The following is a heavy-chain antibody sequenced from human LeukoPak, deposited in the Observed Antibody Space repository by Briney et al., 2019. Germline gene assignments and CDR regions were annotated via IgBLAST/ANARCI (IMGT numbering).Heavy chain of an antibody. J-gene: IGHJ4*02. CDR1: GFTVSSNY. CDR2: IYSGGST. D-gene: IGHD6-13*01. Sequence: GGSLRLSCAASGFTVSSNYMSWVRQAPGKGLEWVSVIYSGGSTYYADSVKGRFTISRDNAKNSLYLQMNSLRAEDTAVYYCASLRIAAAHQYFDYWGQGTLVTVSS. V-gene: IGHV3-53*01. CDR3: ASLRIAAAHQYFDY.